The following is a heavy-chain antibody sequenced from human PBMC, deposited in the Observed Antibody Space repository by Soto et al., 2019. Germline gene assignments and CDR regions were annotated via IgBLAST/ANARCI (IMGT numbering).Heavy chain of an antibody. D-gene: IGHD2-15*01. V-gene: IGHV4-31*03. Sequence: QVQLQESGPGLVKPSQTLSLTCTVSGGSISSGGYYWSWIRQHPGKGLEWIGYIYYSGSTYYNPYLNSRVTISVDTSKNPFSLKLSSVTAADTAVYYCARAGYCSGGSCYSLYYFDYWGQGPLVTVSS. CDR1: GGSISSGGYY. J-gene: IGHJ4*02. CDR2: IYYSGST. CDR3: ARAGYCSGGSCYSLYYFDY.